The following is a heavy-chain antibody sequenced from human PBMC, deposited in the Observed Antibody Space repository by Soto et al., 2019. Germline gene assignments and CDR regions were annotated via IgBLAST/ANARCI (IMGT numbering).Heavy chain of an antibody. D-gene: IGHD3-3*01. CDR3: ARSLDYDFWMGYYTGFGAFDI. V-gene: IGHV4-4*07. CDR1: GGSISSYY. J-gene: IGHJ3*02. CDR2: IYTSGST. Sequence: SETLSLTCTVSGGSISSYYWSWIRQPAGKGLEWIGRIYTSGSTNYNPSLKSRVTMSVDTSKNQFSLKLSSVTAADTAVYYCARSLDYDFWMGYYTGFGAFDIWGQGTMVTVSS.